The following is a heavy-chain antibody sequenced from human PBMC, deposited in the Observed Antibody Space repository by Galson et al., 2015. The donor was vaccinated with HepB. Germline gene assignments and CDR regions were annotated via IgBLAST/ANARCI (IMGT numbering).Heavy chain of an antibody. CDR3: ARGLSGRYGMDV. D-gene: IGHD2-15*01. J-gene: IGHJ6*02. Sequence: SLRLSCAVSGFTFSSYWMHWVRQAPGKGLVWVSRINSDGSRTYYADSVKGRFTISGDNAKSTVFLQMNILRDEDTAVYYCARGLSGRYGMDVWGQGTTVTVSS. CDR1: GFTFSSYW. V-gene: IGHV3-74*01. CDR2: INSDGSRT.